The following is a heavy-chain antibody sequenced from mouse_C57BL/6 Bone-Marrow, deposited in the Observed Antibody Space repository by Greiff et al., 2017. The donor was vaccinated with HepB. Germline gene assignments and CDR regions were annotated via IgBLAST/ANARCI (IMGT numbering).Heavy chain of an antibody. Sequence: QIQLQQSGAELVRPGASVKLSCKASGYTFTDYYINWVKQRPGQGLEWIARIYPGSGNTYYNEKFKGKATLTAEKSSSTAYMQLSSLTSEDSAVYFCARRYGSSLWYFDVWGTGTTVTVSS. CDR2: IYPGSGNT. V-gene: IGHV1-76*01. CDR3: ARRYGSSLWYFDV. J-gene: IGHJ1*03. CDR1: GYTFTDYY. D-gene: IGHD1-1*01.